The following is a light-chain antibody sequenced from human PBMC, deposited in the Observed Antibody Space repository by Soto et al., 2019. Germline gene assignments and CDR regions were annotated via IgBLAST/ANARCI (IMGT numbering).Light chain of an antibody. CDR3: SSYTSSTTRV. J-gene: IGLJ2*01. CDR2: EVS. V-gene: IGLV2-14*01. Sequence: QSVLTQPASVSGSPGQSITISCTGTSSDVGGYNYVSWYQQHPGKAPKLMIYEVSNRPSGVSTRFSGSKSGNTASLTISGRQAEDEADYYCSSYTSSTTRVFGGGTKLTVL. CDR1: SSDVGGYNY.